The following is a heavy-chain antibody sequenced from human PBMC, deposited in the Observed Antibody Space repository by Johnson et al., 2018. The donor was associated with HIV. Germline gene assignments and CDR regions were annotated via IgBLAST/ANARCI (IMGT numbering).Heavy chain of an antibody. V-gene: IGHV3-74*01. D-gene: IGHD5-12*01. Sequence: VQLVESGGNVVQPGRSLRLSCAASGFTFSSYWMHWVRQAPGKGLVWVSRINSDGSSTSYADSVKGRFTISRDNAKNTLYLQMNSLRAEDTAVYYCARDRRLADAFDIWGQGTMVTVSS. CDR2: INSDGSST. CDR1: GFTFSSYW. CDR3: ARDRRLADAFDI. J-gene: IGHJ3*02.